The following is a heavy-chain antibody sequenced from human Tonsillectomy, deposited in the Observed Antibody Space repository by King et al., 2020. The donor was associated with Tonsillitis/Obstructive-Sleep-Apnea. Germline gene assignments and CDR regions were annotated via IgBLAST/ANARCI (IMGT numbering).Heavy chain of an antibody. CDR2: ISYDGSNE. Sequence: VQLVESGGGVVQPGRSLRLSCAVSGFTFSSYGMQWVRQAPGKGLEWVAVISYDGSNEEYADSVKGRFTISRDNSKNMLYLQMNSLRAEDTAVYYCVKYSAPPEGYDFWSGLFRGYGLDVWGQGTTVTVSS. D-gene: IGHD3-3*01. J-gene: IGHJ6*02. CDR3: VKYSAPPEGYDFWSGLFRGYGLDV. CDR1: GFTFSSYG. V-gene: IGHV3-30*18.